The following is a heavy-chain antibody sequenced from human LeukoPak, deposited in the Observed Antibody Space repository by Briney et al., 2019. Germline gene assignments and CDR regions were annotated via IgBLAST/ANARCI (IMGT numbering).Heavy chain of an antibody. D-gene: IGHD2-2*01. V-gene: IGHV3-23*01. J-gene: IGHJ4*02. Sequence: GGSLRLSCAASGFTFSSYAMSWVRQAPGKGLEWVSAISGSGGSTYYADSVKGRFTISRDNSKNALYLQMNSLRAEDTAVYYCAKLGGYCSSTRCYFGKFYYFDYWGQGTLVTVSS. CDR3: AKLGGYCSSTRCYFGKFYYFDY. CDR1: GFTFSSYA. CDR2: ISGSGGST.